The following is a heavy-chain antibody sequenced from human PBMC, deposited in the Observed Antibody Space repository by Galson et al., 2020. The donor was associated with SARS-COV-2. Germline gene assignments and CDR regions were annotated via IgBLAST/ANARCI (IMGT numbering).Heavy chain of an antibody. V-gene: IGHV3-64D*09. D-gene: IGHD3-10*01. CDR2: ISHDGGTT. CDR1: GFIFSHYA. CDR3: VNWNGSGRSRGY. Sequence: GGSLRLSCSASGFIFSHYAMHWIRQAPGKGLEYVSAISHDGGTTYYADSVKGRFTISRDNSKNTLYLQMSSLRPEDTAVFYCVNWNGSGRSRGYWGQGTRVTVSS. J-gene: IGHJ4*02.